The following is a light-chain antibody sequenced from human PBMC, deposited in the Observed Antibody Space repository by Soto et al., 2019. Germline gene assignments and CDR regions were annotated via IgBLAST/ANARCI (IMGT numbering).Light chain of an antibody. J-gene: IGLJ3*02. CDR1: SSDVGSYNL. CDR3: CSYAGAAV. CDR2: EGS. V-gene: IGLV2-23*01. Sequence: QSALTQPASVSGSPGQSITISCTGTSSDVGSYNLVSWYQQHPGKAPKLMIYEGSKRPSGVSNRFSGSKSGNTASLTISGLQAEDEAGYYCCSYAGAAVFGGGTKLTVL.